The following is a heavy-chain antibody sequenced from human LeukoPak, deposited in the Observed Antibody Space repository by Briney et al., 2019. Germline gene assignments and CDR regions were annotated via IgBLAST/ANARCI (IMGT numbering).Heavy chain of an antibody. J-gene: IGHJ4*02. Sequence: SEALSLTCTVTGYSISSNYYWSWVRQPPGRRLEWIATIHHSGRTFYNPSLKSRVTTSVDTSKNQFSLKLSSVTAADTAVYYCARVRSAAGNTPFDYWGQGTLVTVSS. CDR3: ARVRSAAGNTPFDY. V-gene: IGHV4-38-2*02. D-gene: IGHD6-13*01. CDR2: IHHSGRT. CDR1: GYSISSNYY.